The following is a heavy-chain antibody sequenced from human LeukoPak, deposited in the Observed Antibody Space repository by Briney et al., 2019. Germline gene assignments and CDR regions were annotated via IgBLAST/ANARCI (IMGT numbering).Heavy chain of an antibody. CDR1: GGSISGYY. J-gene: IGHJ4*02. CDR3: AKYIFGSDYFEY. CDR2: IFSSGTT. V-gene: IGHV4-4*07. D-gene: IGHD5-18*01. Sequence: PSETLSLTCTVSGGSISGYYWSWIRQPAGKGLEWIGRIFSSGTTNYNPSLKSRVTMSVDTSKNHFSLKLSSVTAADTAVYYCAKYIFGSDYFEYWGQGTPVTISS.